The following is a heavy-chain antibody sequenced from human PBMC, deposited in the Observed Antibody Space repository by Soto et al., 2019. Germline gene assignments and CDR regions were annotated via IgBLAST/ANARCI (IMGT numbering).Heavy chain of an antibody. CDR1: GGSISSGGYY. V-gene: IGHV4-31*03. J-gene: IGHJ5*02. CDR2: IYYSGST. Sequence: SETLSLTCTVSGGSISSGGYYWSWIRQHPGKGLEWIGYIYYSGSTYYNPSLKSRVTISVDTSKNQFSLKLSSVTAADTAVYYCARAEAPWELRGWFDPWGQGTLVTVS. CDR3: ARAEAPWELRGWFDP. D-gene: IGHD1-7*01.